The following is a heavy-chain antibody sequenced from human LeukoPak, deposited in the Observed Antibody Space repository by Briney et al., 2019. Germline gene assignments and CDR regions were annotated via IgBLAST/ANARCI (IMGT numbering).Heavy chain of an antibody. CDR3: AKDSGGPFFDP. CDR1: GFTFNSYS. V-gene: IGHV3-48*01. D-gene: IGHD6-19*01. Sequence: PGGSLRLSCAASGFTFNSYSMNWVRQAPGKGLEWVSYISSSGSTIYHADSVKGRFTISRDNAKNTLYLQMNSLRAEDTAVYYCAKDSGGPFFDPWGQGTLVTVSS. J-gene: IGHJ5*02. CDR2: ISSSGSTI.